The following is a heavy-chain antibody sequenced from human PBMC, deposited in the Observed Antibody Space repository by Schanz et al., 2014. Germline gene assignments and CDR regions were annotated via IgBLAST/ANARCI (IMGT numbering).Heavy chain of an antibody. J-gene: IGHJ4*02. CDR2: IWYDGSNK. V-gene: IGHV3-33*01. CDR3: ARDGDFDY. CDR1: GFTFNSYG. Sequence: QVQLVESGGGVVQPGRSLRLSCAASGFTFNSYGMHWVRQAPGKGLEWVAIIWYDGSNKYYADSVKGRFTISRDNSKNTLFLQMSSLRAEDTAVYYCARDGDFDYWGQGTLXTVSS.